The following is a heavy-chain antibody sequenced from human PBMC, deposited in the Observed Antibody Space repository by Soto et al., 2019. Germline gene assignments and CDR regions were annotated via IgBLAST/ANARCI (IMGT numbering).Heavy chain of an antibody. J-gene: IGHJ4*02. CDR1: GIILSNYC. V-gene: IGHV3-23*01. CDR2: LSKDGANE. Sequence: PXESLKISCTSSGIILSNYCMNLVLQAPGKGLEWVSTLSKDGANEHYADSVKGRFTISRDGSKNTLYLQMNSLRAEDTAMYYCAKDPSTGSADYWDQGTQVTVSS. CDR3: AKDPSTGSADY. D-gene: IGHD3-9*01.